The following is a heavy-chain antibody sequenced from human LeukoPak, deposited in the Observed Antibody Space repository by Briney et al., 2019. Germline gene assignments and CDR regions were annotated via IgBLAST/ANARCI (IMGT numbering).Heavy chain of an antibody. CDR3: AKDPEDCTSTSCYPFFDY. CDR1: GFTFSSYS. CDR2: IGGSGGNT. Sequence: GGSLRLSCAASGFTFSSYSMNWVRQAPGKGLEWVSTIGGSGGNTYYADPVKGRFTISRDNSKNTLYLQMNRPRADDTAVYYCAKDPEDCTSTSCYPFFDYWGQGTLVTVSS. D-gene: IGHD2-2*01. J-gene: IGHJ4*02. V-gene: IGHV3-23*01.